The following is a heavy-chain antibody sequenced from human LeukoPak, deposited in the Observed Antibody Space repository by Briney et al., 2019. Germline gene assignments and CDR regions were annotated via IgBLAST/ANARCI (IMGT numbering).Heavy chain of an antibody. CDR2: IYYSGST. Sequence: SETLSLTCTVSGGSISSGGYYWSWIRQHPGKGLEWIGYIYYSGSTYYNPSLKSRVTISVDTSKYQSSLKLSSVTAADTAVYYCASQNYYDSPVDYWGQGTLVTVSS. J-gene: IGHJ4*02. CDR1: GGSISSGGYY. D-gene: IGHD3-22*01. V-gene: IGHV4-31*02. CDR3: ASQNYYDSPVDY.